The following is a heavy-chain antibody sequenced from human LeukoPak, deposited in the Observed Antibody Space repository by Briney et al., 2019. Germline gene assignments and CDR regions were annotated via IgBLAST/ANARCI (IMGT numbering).Heavy chain of an antibody. CDR1: GYTFTAYY. CDR3: AKGAIVVPAAMSRGWFDP. J-gene: IGHJ5*02. Sequence: GASVKVSCKASGYTFTAYYMHWVRQAPGQGLEWMGWINPNSGGTNYAQKVQGRVTMTRDTSMSTAYMEMSRLRAEDTAVYYCAKGAIVVPAAMSRGWFDPWGQGTMVTVSS. V-gene: IGHV1-2*02. CDR2: INPNSGGT. D-gene: IGHD2-2*01.